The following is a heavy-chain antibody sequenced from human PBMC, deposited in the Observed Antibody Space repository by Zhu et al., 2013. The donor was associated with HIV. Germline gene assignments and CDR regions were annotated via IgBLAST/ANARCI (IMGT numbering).Heavy chain of an antibody. V-gene: IGHV3-9*01. D-gene: IGHD6-13*01. J-gene: IGHJ4*02. CDR2: ISWNSGSI. CDR3: AKVGYSSSWYLGYYFDY. Sequence: VQLVESGGGLVQPGRSLRLSCAASGFTFDDYAMHWVRQAPGKGLEWVSGISWNSGSIGYADSVKGRFTISRDNAKNSLYLQMNSLRAEDTALYYCAKVGYSSSWYLGYYFDYWGQGTLVTVSS. CDR1: GFTFDDYA.